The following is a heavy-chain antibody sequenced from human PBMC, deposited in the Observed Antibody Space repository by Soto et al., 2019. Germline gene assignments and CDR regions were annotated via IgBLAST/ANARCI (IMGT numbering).Heavy chain of an antibody. CDR3: ARTGFRRPRDFWSGYYDPWPKPSNYYYYYGMDV. V-gene: IGHV4-34*01. Sequence: QVQLQQWGAGLLKPSETLSLTCAVYGGSFSGYYWSWIRQPPGKGLEWIGEINHSGSTNYNPSLKSRVTISVDTSKNQFSLKLSSVTAADTAVYYCARTGFRRPRDFWSGYYDPWPKPSNYYYYYGMDVWGQGTTVTVSS. D-gene: IGHD3-3*01. CDR1: GGSFSGYY. CDR2: INHSGST. J-gene: IGHJ6*02.